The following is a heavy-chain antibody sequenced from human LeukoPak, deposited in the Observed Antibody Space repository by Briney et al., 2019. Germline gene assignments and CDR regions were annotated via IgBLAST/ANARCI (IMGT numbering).Heavy chain of an antibody. D-gene: IGHD5-12*01. J-gene: IGHJ4*02. CDR2: IKQDGTEK. CDR1: GFTFTTYW. Sequence: GESLRLSCAASGFTFTTYWLGWVRQPPGKGLEWVANIKQDGTEKYYVDSVKGRFTISRDNAKNSLFLQVNSLRAEDTAVYYCVRETGWLFDFWGQGTLVIVSS. V-gene: IGHV3-7*01. CDR3: VRETGWLFDF.